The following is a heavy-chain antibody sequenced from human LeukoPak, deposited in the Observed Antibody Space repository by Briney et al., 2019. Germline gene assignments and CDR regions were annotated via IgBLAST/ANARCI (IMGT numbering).Heavy chain of an antibody. Sequence: SETLSLTCTVSGVTISSYYWSWLRQPPGKGLEWIGNIYYSGSTNYNPSLKSRVTISVDTSKNQFSLKLSSVTAADTAVYYCARYVWGSYPTFEDYWGQGTLVTVSS. J-gene: IGHJ4*02. CDR3: ARYVWGSYPTFEDY. V-gene: IGHV4-59*01. CDR2: IYYSGST. CDR1: GVTISSYY. D-gene: IGHD3-16*02.